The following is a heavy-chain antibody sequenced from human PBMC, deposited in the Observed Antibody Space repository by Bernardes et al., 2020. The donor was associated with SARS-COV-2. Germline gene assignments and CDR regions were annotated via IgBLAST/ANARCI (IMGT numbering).Heavy chain of an antibody. D-gene: IGHD2-15*01. V-gene: IGHV3-74*01. CDR2: IASDGSST. CDR1: GFSISNYW. J-gene: IGHJ4*02. CDR3: VRLSCTAGSCAN. Sequence: GRSLRLSCAASGFSISNYWMHWVRQAPGKGLVWVSRIASDGSSTSYADSVKGRFSISRDNAKNTLYLQMNSLRAEDTAVYYCVRLSCTAGSCANWGQGTPVTVSS.